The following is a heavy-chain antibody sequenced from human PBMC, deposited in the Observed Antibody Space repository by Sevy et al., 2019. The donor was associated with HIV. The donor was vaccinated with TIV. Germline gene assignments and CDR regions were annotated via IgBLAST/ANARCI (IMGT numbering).Heavy chain of an antibody. CDR1: GFTFSSYA. Sequence: GGSLRLSCAASGFTFSSYAMSWVRQAPGKGLEWVSAISGSGGSTYYADSVKGRFTISRDNSKNTLYLKMNSLRAEDTAVYYCAKAQPGVWGSYRSNWFDPWGQGTLVTVSS. J-gene: IGHJ5*02. V-gene: IGHV3-23*01. D-gene: IGHD3-16*02. CDR3: AKAQPGVWGSYRSNWFDP. CDR2: ISGSGGST.